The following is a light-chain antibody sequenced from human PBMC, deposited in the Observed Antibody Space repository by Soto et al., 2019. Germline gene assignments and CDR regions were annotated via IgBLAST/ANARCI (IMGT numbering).Light chain of an antibody. J-gene: IGLJ1*01. CDR3: SSYTSSSTYV. CDR2: EVS. CDR1: SSDVGGYNY. Sequence: QSALTQPASVSGSPGQSITISCTGTSSDVGGYNYVSWYQQHPGTAPKLMIYEVSNRPSGVSNRFSGSKSGNTASLTISGLQAEDEADDYCSSYTSSSTYVFGTGTKVTVL. V-gene: IGLV2-14*01.